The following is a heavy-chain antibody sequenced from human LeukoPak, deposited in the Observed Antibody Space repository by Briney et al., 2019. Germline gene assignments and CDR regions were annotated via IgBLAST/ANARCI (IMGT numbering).Heavy chain of an antibody. CDR2: INPNSGGT. V-gene: IGHV1-2*02. J-gene: IGHJ4*02. D-gene: IGHD5-12*01. CDR1: GYTFTGYY. CDR3: ARVSGYSGYDWDY. Sequence: VASVKVSCKASGYTFTGYYMHWVRQAPGQGLEWMGWINPNSGGTNYAQKFQGRVTMTRDTSISTAYMELSRLRSDDTAVYYCARVSGYSGYDWDYWGQGTLVTVSS.